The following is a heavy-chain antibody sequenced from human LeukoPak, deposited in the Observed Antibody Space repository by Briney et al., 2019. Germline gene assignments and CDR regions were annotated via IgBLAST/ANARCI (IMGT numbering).Heavy chain of an antibody. V-gene: IGHV3-23*01. CDR3: ANLLYYYDSSQAY. D-gene: IGHD3-22*01. CDR1: GFTFSSYA. J-gene: IGHJ4*02. Sequence: PGGSLRLSCAASGFTFSSYAMSWVRQAPGKGLEWVSAISGSGGSTYYADSVKGRFTISRDNSKNTLYLQMNSLRAEDTAVYHCANLLYYYDSSQAYWGQGTLVTVSS. CDR2: ISGSGGST.